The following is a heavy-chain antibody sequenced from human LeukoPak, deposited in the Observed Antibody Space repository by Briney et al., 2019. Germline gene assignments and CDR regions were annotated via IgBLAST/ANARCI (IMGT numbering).Heavy chain of an antibody. J-gene: IGHJ5*02. Sequence: PSEPLSLPCTVSGGPISRYYWSWIPQPAGKGLEWIGRIYTSGSTNYNPSLKSRVTMSVDTSKNQFSLKLSSVTAADTAVYYCARDSVSSPGGFDPWGQGTLVTVSS. V-gene: IGHV4-4*07. CDR2: IYTSGST. CDR3: ARDSVSSPGGFDP. D-gene: IGHD6-13*01. CDR1: GGPISRYY.